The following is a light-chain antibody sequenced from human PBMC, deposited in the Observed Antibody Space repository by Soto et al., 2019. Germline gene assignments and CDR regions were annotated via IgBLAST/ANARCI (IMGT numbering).Light chain of an antibody. CDR1: QSVSSSY. CDR3: QQYDSSPKT. Sequence: ENRLTNAPRTLSLSPGERATLSCRASQSVSSSYLAWYQQKPGQAPRLLIYGASSRATGIPDRFSGSGSGTDFTLTISRLEPEDFAVYYCQQYDSSPKTFGQGTKVDI. J-gene: IGKJ1*01. V-gene: IGKV3-20*01. CDR2: GAS.